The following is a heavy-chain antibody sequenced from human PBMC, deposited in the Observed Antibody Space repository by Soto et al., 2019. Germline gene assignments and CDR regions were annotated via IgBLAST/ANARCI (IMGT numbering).Heavy chain of an antibody. CDR3: AIQPAITVTYFYGMDL. J-gene: IGHJ6*02. Sequence: SETLSLTCTVSGGFISGRTYYWGWIRQPPGKGLEWIACIYYSGTTYYNLSLKSRVSISVDTSKNQISLNLSSVTAADTAVYYCAIQPAITVTYFYGMDLWGQGTTVTVSS. D-gene: IGHD4-4*01. V-gene: IGHV4-39*01. CDR1: GGFISGRTYY. CDR2: IYYSGTT.